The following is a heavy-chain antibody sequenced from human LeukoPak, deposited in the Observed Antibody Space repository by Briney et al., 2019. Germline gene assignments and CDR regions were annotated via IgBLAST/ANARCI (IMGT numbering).Heavy chain of an antibody. CDR3: ATFDSGYDHFDY. J-gene: IGHJ4*02. V-gene: IGHV3-21*01. D-gene: IGHD5-12*01. Sequence: PGGSLRLSCAASGFTFSSYSMNWVRQAPGKGLEWVSSISSSSSYIYYADSVKGRFTISRDNAKNSLYLQMNSLRAEDTAVYYCATFDSGYDHFDYWGQGTLDTVSS. CDR1: GFTFSSYS. CDR2: ISSSSSYI.